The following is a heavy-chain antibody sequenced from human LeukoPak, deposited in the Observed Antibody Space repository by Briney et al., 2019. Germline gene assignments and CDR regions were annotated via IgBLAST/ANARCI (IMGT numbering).Heavy chain of an antibody. CDR2: LYSDGNT. J-gene: IGHJ4*02. D-gene: IGHD1-14*01. Sequence: PGGSLRLSCAASGFTVITDDMTWVRQAPGKGLEWVSVLYSDGNTKYADSVQGRFTISRDNYKNTLYLEMNSLTPYETAVYYCARGVEPLAANTLAYWGQGTLVTVSS. V-gene: IGHV3-53*01. CDR3: ARGVEPLAANTLAY. CDR1: GFTVITDD.